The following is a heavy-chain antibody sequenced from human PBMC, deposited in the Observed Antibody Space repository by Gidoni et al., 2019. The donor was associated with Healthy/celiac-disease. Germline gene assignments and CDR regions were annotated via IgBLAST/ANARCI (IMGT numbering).Heavy chain of an antibody. J-gene: IGHJ4*02. D-gene: IGHD1-26*01. V-gene: IGHV3-30-3*01. CDR2: ISYDGSNK. Sequence: QVQLVESGGGVVQPGRSLRLSCAASGFTFSSYAMHWVRQAPGQGLEWVAVISYDGSNKYYADSVKGRFTISRDNSKNTLYLQMNSLRAEDTAVYYCARDRSYHPPVGIVLMDYWGQGTLVTVSS. CDR3: ARDRSYHPPVGIVLMDY. CDR1: GFTFSSYA.